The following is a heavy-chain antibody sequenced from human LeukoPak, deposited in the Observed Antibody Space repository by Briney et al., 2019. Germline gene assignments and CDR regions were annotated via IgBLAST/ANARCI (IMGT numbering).Heavy chain of an antibody. Sequence: SVKVSCKASGGTFSSYATSWVRQAPGQGLEWMGRIIPILGIANYAQKFQGRVTITADKSTSTAYMELSSLRSEDTAVYYCASLRFGELLPHYWGQGTLVTVSS. V-gene: IGHV1-69*04. J-gene: IGHJ4*02. D-gene: IGHD3-10*01. CDR2: IIPILGIA. CDR3: ASLRFGELLPHY. CDR1: GGTFSSYA.